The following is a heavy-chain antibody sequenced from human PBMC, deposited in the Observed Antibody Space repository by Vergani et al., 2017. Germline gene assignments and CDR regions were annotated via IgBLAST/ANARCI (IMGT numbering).Heavy chain of an antibody. CDR2: IHQSGRT. CDR1: GGSISSNF. J-gene: IGHJ3*02. CDR3: ARDTVEYDSGSYDDTFDS. D-gene: IGHD3-10*01. Sequence: QVQLQESGPGLVKPSETLSLTCSVSGGSISSNFWSWVRRPPGKGLEWIGYIHQSGRTNSNPSLKSRVTISIDTSKNRFSLRLSSVTTADTAVYYCARDTVEYDSGSYDDTFDSWGQGTMVIVSS. V-gene: IGHV4-59*01.